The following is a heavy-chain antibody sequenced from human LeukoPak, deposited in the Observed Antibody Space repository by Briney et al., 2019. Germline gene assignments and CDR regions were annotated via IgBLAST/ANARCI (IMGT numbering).Heavy chain of an antibody. CDR1: GYTFNSYG. CDR3: ARDYTEMAKEFDY. V-gene: IGHV1-18*01. J-gene: IGHJ4*02. CDR2: ISAYNGNT. Sequence: ASVKVSCKASGYTFNSYGISWVRQAPGQRLEWMGWISAYNGNTNYAQKLQLRVTMTTDTSTDTAYMELRSMRSDDTAVYYCARDYTEMAKEFDYWGQGTLVTVSS. D-gene: IGHD5-24*01.